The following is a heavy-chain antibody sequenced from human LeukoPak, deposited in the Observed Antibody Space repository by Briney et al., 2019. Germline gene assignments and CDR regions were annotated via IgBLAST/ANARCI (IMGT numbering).Heavy chain of an antibody. Sequence: GGSLRLSCEASGFTFSNYAMSWVRQAPGKGLEWVSIMHSVGTTYYADSVKGRFTFSRDNSKNTLYLQMNNLRAEDTAVYYCARDGSSGRGYYYYYGMDVWGEGTTVTVSS. CDR2: MHSVGTT. CDR1: GFTFSNYA. J-gene: IGHJ6*04. CDR3: ARDGSSGRGYYYYYGMDV. V-gene: IGHV3-53*01. D-gene: IGHD1-26*01.